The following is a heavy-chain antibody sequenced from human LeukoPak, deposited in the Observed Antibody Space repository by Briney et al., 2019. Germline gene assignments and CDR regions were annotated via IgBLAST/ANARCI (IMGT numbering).Heavy chain of an antibody. CDR3: ARGTGYYDFWSGSENWFDP. CDR1: GYSISSGYY. CDR2: IYHSGST. V-gene: IGHV4-38-2*01. J-gene: IGHJ5*02. D-gene: IGHD3-3*01. Sequence: SETLSLTCAVSGYSISSGYYWGWIRQPPGEGLEWIGSIYHSGSTYYNPSLKSRVTISVDTSKNQFSLKLSSVTAADTAVYYCARGTGYYDFWSGSENWFDPWGQGTLVTVSS.